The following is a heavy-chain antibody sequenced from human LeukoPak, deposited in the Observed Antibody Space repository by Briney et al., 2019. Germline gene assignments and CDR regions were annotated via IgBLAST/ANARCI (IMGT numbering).Heavy chain of an antibody. V-gene: IGHV4-39*07. CDR2: IYYSGST. CDR3: ARFKYYYDSSGPGAFDY. J-gene: IGHJ4*02. CDR1: GGSISSSSYY. D-gene: IGHD3-22*01. Sequence: SETLSLTCTVSGGSISSSSYYWGWIRQPPGKGLEWIGSIYYSGSTYYNPSLKSRVTISVDTSKNQFSLKLSSVTAADTAVYYCARFKYYYDSSGPGAFDYWGQGTLVTVSS.